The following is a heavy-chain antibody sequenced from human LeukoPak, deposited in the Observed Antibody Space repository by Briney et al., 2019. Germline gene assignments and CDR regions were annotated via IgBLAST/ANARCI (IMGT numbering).Heavy chain of an antibody. J-gene: IGHJ5*02. D-gene: IGHD4-17*01. Sequence: GGSLRLSCAASGFTFSSYSMNWVRQAPGKGLEWVSSISSSSSYIYYADSVRGRFTISRDNAKNSLYLQMNSLRAEDTAVYYCAREDYGDKFDPWGQGTLVTVSS. CDR3: AREDYGDKFDP. CDR2: ISSSSSYI. CDR1: GFTFSSYS. V-gene: IGHV3-21*01.